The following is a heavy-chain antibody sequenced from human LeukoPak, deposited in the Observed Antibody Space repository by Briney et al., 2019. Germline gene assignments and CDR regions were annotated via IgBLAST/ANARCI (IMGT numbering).Heavy chain of an antibody. CDR2: ISGSGGST. Sequence: GGTLRLSCAASGFTFSSYGMSWVRQAPGKGLEWVSAISGSGGSTYYADSVKGRFTISRGNSKNTLYLQMNSLRAEDTAVYYCANEAGLGWPMSVYWGQGTLVTVSS. V-gene: IGHV3-23*01. J-gene: IGHJ4*02. CDR1: GFTFSSYG. CDR3: ANEAGLGWPMSVY. D-gene: IGHD2-21*01.